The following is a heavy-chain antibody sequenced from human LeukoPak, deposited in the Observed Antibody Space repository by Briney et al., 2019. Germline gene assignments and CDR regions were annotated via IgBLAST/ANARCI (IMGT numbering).Heavy chain of an antibody. V-gene: IGHV1-18*01. J-gene: IGHJ4*02. CDR1: GYTFTSYG. CDR3: ARDLGVVVVPTGEYFFDY. Sequence: EASVKVSCKASGYTFTSYGISWVRQAPGQGLEWMGWISAYNGNTNYAQKLQGRVTMTTDTSTSTAYMELRSLRSEDAAVYYCARDLGVVVVPTGEYFFDYWGQGTLVTVSS. CDR2: ISAYNGNT. D-gene: IGHD3-22*01.